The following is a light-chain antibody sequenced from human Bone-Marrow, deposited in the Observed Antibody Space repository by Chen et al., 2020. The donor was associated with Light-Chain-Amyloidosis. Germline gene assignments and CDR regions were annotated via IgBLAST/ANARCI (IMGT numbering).Light chain of an antibody. Sequence: VLTQSPATLSLSPGEGATLSCSTRQSVGAYLAWYQQRPGQAPRLLIYVTSHRPTGIPPRFRGSGSETDFTLTISSLESEDFAVYYCQQGATWPWTFGHGTKVEIK. CDR2: VTS. J-gene: IGKJ1*01. V-gene: IGKV3-11*01. CDR3: QQGATWPWT. CDR1: QSVGAY.